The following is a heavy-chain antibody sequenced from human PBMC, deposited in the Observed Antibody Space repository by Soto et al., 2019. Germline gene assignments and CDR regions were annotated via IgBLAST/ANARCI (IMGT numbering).Heavy chain of an antibody. D-gene: IGHD2-15*01. CDR1: GFTVSTNY. CDR3: ARVMPYCSGGSCHSVDY. Sequence: EVHLVESGGGLVQPGESLKLSCVVSGFTVSTNYMTWVRQAPGKGLEWVSGIHIGGGTYYADSVDGRITISRDNSENTLYLQINNLRTEDAAVYYGARVMPYCSGGSCHSVDYWGQGTLVNVSS. CDR2: IHIGGGT. V-gene: IGHV3-66*01. J-gene: IGHJ4*02.